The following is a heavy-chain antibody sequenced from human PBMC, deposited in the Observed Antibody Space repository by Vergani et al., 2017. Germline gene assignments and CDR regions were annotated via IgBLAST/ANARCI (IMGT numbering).Heavy chain of an antibody. CDR1: GITFKNAW. J-gene: IGHJ6*02. CDR2: IRSKNDGGTA. V-gene: IGHV3-15*01. CDR3: VREEGGNGMDV. D-gene: IGHD5-24*01. Sequence: EVQVVESGGGLIKPGGSLRLSCVVSGITFKNAWINWVRQAPGKGLEWIGRIRSKNDGGTADYAAPLKGRFTISRDDSKDSAFLLVNNLKTEDTALYYCVREEGGNGMDVWGQGTMVTVSS.